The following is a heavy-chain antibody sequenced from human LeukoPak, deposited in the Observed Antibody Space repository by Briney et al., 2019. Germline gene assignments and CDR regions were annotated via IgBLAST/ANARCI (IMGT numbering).Heavy chain of an antibody. CDR1: GHTSTTYA. Sequence: ASVKVSCTASGHTSTTYAIHWVRQAPGQGLEWMGWINAGNGNIKYSQKLQGRVTITGDTSASTAYMELNSLRSEDTAVYYCARGYCSSTSCYMDVWGQGTTVT. D-gene: IGHD2-2*01. J-gene: IGHJ6*02. V-gene: IGHV1-3*01. CDR3: ARGYCSSTSCYMDV. CDR2: INAGNGNI.